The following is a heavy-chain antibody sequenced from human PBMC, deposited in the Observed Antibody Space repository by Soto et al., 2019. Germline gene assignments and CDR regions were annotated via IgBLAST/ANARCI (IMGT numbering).Heavy chain of an antibody. CDR3: ARGDKYYYYRSGYYFNRFDP. D-gene: IGHD3-22*01. CDR1: GYTFTSYG. J-gene: IGHJ5*02. V-gene: IGHV1-18*01. Sequence: QVQLVQSGAEVKKPGASVKVSCKASGYTFTSYGISWVRQAPGQGLEWMGWISAYNGNTNYAQRLQGRVTMTTDTTTSAAYMELKRLRSDDAAVYYCARGDKYYYYRSGYYFNRFDPWGQGTLVTLSS. CDR2: ISAYNGNT.